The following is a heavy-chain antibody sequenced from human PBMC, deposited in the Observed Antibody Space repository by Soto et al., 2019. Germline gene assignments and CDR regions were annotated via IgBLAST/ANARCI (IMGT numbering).Heavy chain of an antibody. D-gene: IGHD4-4*01. CDR3: ARDAAGVTIDAFDI. J-gene: IGHJ3*02. CDR1: GGSISSGGYY. CDR2: IYYSGST. V-gene: IGHV4-31*03. Sequence: SETLSLTCTVSGGSISSGGYYWSWIRQHPGKGLEWIGYIYYSGSTYYNPSLKSRVTISVDTSKNQFSLKLSSVTAADTAVYYCARDAAGVTIDAFDIWGQGTMVTVSS.